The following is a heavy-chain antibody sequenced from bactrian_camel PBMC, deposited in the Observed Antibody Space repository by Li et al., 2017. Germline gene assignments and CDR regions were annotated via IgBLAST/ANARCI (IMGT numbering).Heavy chain of an antibody. J-gene: IGHJ4*01. CDR2: LYRDGST. Sequence: QLVESGGGSVQAGGSLSLSCGVSRQIYGYYCILGWFRQAPGTEREGVAQLYRDGSTNYADSVKGRFTISRDNAKNTVYLQMNSLNSEDTAVYYCVADDMVTPTMMMKGVFFTKEWHYWGQGTQVTVS. V-gene: IGHV3S53*01. CDR3: VADDMVTPTMMMKGVFFTKEWHY. D-gene: IGHD4*01. CDR1: RQIYGYYCI.